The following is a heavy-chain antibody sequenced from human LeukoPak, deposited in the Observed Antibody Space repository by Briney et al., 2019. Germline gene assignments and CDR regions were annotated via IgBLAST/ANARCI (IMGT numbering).Heavy chain of an antibody. CDR1: GYTFTGYY. D-gene: IGHD6-19*01. Sequence: ASVKVCCKASGYTFTGYYMHWVRQAPGQGLEWMGWINPNSGGTNYAQKFQGRVTMTRDTSISTAYMELSRLRSDDTAVYYCARSSRIAVAGTGGRFDPWGQGTLVTVSS. CDR3: ARSSRIAVAGTGGRFDP. J-gene: IGHJ5*02. CDR2: INPNSGGT. V-gene: IGHV1-2*02.